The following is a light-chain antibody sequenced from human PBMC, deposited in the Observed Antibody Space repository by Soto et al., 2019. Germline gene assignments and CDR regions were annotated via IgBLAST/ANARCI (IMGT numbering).Light chain of an antibody. CDR2: GAS. CDR1: QSVSSSY. CDR3: QRDGMPWT. J-gene: IGKJ1*01. V-gene: IGKV3-20*01. Sequence: EIVLTQSPGTLSLSPGERATLSCRASQSVSSSYLAWYQQKPGQAPRLLIYGASSRATGIPDRFSGSGSWIEIILTISRRERDDIAVYFCQRDGMPWTFAQRTKVEIK.